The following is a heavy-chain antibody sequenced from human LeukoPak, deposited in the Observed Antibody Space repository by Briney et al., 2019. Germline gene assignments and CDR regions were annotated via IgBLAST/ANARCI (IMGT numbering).Heavy chain of an antibody. J-gene: IGHJ4*02. D-gene: IGHD6-19*01. Sequence: GASVKVSCKASGYTFTSYGISWVRQAPGQGLEWMGWISAYNGNTNYAQKLQGRVTMTTDTSTSTAYMELRSLRSDDTAVYYCARERGSGWYPPYFDYWGQGTLVTVSS. CDR1: GYTFTSYG. CDR2: ISAYNGNT. V-gene: IGHV1-18*01. CDR3: ARERGSGWYPPYFDY.